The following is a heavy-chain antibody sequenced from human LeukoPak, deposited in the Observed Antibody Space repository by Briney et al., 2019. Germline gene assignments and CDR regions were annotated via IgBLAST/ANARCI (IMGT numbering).Heavy chain of an antibody. D-gene: IGHD3-10*01. CDR2: FRSKAYGGTT. V-gene: IGHV3-49*04. J-gene: IGHJ3*02. Sequence: GGSLRLPCTASGFTFGDYAMSWVRQAPGEGREGLGFFRSKAYGGTTEYAASVQGRFTISRDDSRGIAYLQMNRLKAEDRAVYYCTSDLEGVRGALDAFDIWGQGTMVTVSS. CDR3: TSDLEGVRGALDAFDI. CDR1: GFTFGDYA.